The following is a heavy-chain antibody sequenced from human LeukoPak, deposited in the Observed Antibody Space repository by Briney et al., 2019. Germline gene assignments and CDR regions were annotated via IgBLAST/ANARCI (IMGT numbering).Heavy chain of an antibody. CDR1: GYTFTSYG. Sequence: ASVKVSCKASGYTFTSYGISWVRQAPGQGLEWMGWISAYNGNTNYAQKLQGRVTMTTDTSTSTAYMELRSLRSDDTAVYYCARDRSRIAAAGIGTKFYYMDVWGKGTTVTVSS. CDR2: ISAYNGNT. V-gene: IGHV1-18*01. D-gene: IGHD6-13*01. J-gene: IGHJ6*03. CDR3: ARDRSRIAAAGIGTKFYYMDV.